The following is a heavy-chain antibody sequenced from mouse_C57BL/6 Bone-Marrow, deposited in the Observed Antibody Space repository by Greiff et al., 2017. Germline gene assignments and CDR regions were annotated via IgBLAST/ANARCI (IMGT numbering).Heavy chain of an antibody. CDR3: ARGNDGYYDYFDY. CDR1: GYTFTSYW. D-gene: IGHD2-3*01. CDR2: IHPNSGST. V-gene: IGHV1-64*01. Sequence: QVQLKQPGAELVKPGASVKLSCKASGYTFTSYWMHWVKQRPGQGLEWIGMIHPNSGSTNYNEKFKSKATLTVNKSSSTAYMQLSSLTSEDSAVYYCARGNDGYYDYFDYWGQGTTLTVSS. J-gene: IGHJ2*01.